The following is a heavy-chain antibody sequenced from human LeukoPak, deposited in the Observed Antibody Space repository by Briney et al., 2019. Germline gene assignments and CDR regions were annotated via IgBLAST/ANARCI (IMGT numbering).Heavy chain of an antibody. Sequence: GGSLRLSCAASGFTFSSYAMSWVRQAPGKGLEWVSAISGSGGSKYYADSVKGRFTISRDNSKNTLYLQMNSLRAEDTAVYYCAKDAQLYSSSWYGYWGQGTLVTVSS. CDR1: GFTFSSYA. J-gene: IGHJ4*02. CDR2: ISGSGGSK. CDR3: AKDAQLYSSSWYGY. D-gene: IGHD6-13*01. V-gene: IGHV3-23*01.